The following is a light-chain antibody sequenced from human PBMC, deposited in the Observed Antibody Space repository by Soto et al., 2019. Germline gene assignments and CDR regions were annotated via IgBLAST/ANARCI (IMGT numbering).Light chain of an antibody. CDR2: DAS. CDR1: QSISSW. J-gene: IGKJ1*01. CDR3: QQYKSYWT. Sequence: DIQMTQSPSTLSASVGDRVTITCRASQSISSWLAWYQQKPGKAPKLLIYDASSLDSGVPSRFTGSGSGTEFTLTISSLQADDFATYYCQQYKSYWTYGQGTKVDIK. V-gene: IGKV1-5*01.